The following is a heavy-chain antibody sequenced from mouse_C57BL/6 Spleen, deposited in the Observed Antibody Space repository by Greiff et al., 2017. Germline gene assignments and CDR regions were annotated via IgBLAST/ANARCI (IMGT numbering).Heavy chain of an antibody. Sequence: EVKLVESGGGLVQPGGSMKLTCVASGFTFSNYWMNWVRQSPEKGLEWVAQIRLKSDNYATHYAESVKGRFTISRDDSKSSVYLQMNHLRAEDTGIYYCTGEGGYFDVWGTGTTVTVAS. CDR1: GFTFSNYW. V-gene: IGHV6-3*01. CDR3: TGEGGYFDV. CDR2: IRLKSDNYAT. J-gene: IGHJ1*03.